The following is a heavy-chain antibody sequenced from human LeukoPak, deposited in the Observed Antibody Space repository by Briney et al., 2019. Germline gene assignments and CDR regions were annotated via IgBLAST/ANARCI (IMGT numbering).Heavy chain of an antibody. Sequence: ASVKVSCKASGYTFTSYDINWGRQATGQGLEWMGWMNPNSGNTGYAQKFQGRVTITRNTSISTAYMELSSLRSEDTAVYYCARARYCSSTSCYPDYWGQGTLVTVSS. CDR3: ARARYCSSTSCYPDY. CDR2: MNPNSGNT. D-gene: IGHD2-2*01. V-gene: IGHV1-8*03. J-gene: IGHJ4*02. CDR1: GYTFTSYD.